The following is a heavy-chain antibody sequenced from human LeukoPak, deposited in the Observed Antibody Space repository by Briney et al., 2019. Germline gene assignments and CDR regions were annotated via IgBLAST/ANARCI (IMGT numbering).Heavy chain of an antibody. D-gene: IGHD3-16*02. Sequence: VASVKVSCKASGGTFSSYAINWVRQATGQGLEWMGWMNPNSGNTGYAQKFQGRVTMTRNTSISTAYMELSSLRSEDTAVYYCVLYYDYVWGSYRYYYFDYWGQGTLVTVSS. CDR1: GGTFSSYA. J-gene: IGHJ4*02. V-gene: IGHV1-8*02. CDR3: VLYYDYVWGSYRYYYFDY. CDR2: MNPNSGNT.